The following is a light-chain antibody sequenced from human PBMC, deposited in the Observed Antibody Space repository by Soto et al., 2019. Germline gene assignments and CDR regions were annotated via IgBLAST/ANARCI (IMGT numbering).Light chain of an antibody. Sequence: IQMTQSPSTLSGSVGDRVTITCRASQTISSWLAWYQQKPGKAPKLLIYAASRLQSGVPSRFSGSGSGTDFTLTISSLQPEDFATYYCLQDYNYPWTFGQGTTVDIK. CDR3: LQDYNYPWT. CDR2: AAS. CDR1: QTISSW. V-gene: IGKV1-6*01. J-gene: IGKJ1*01.